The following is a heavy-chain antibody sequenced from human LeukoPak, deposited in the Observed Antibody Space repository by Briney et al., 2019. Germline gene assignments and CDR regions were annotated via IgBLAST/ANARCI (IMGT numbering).Heavy chain of an antibody. Sequence: GASVKVSCKASGYTFTSYGISWVRQAPGQGLEWMGWISAYNGNTNYAQKLQGRVTMTTDTSASTAYMELWSLRSDDTAVYYCARDGARVAAADTDYWGQGTLVTVSS. CDR3: ARDGARVAAADTDY. J-gene: IGHJ4*02. V-gene: IGHV1-18*01. CDR2: ISAYNGNT. D-gene: IGHD6-13*01. CDR1: GYTFTSYG.